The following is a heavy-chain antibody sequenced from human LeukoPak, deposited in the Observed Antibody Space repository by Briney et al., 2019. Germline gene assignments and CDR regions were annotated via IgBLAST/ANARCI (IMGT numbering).Heavy chain of an antibody. CDR2: IYYSGST. V-gene: IGHV4-30-4*01. Sequence: PSQTLSLTCTVSGGSISSGDYYWSWIRQPPGKGLEWIGYIYYSGSTYYNPSLKSRVTISVDTSKNQFSLKLSSVTAADTAVYYCARAYGQLRLGELSYYFDYWGQGTLVTVSS. CDR3: ARAYGQLRLGELSYYFDY. J-gene: IGHJ4*02. D-gene: IGHD3-16*02. CDR1: GGSISSGDYY.